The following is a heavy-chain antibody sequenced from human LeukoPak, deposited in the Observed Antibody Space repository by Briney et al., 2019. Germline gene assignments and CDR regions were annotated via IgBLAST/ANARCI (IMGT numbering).Heavy chain of an antibody. J-gene: IGHJ6*03. D-gene: IGHD3-3*01. V-gene: IGHV1-18*01. CDR1: GYTFTSYG. CDR2: ISAYNGNT. CDR3: ARMYYDFWSGYTAGDYYYYYMDV. Sequence: EASVKVSCKASGYTFTSYGISWVRQAPGQGLEWMGWISAYNGNTNYAQKLQGRVTMTTDTSTSTAYMELRSLRSDDTAVYYCARMYYDFWSGYTAGDYYYYYMDVWGKGTTVTVSS.